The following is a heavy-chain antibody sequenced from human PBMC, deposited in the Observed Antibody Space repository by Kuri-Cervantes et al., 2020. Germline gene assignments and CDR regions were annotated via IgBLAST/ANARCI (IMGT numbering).Heavy chain of an antibody. V-gene: IGHV4-39*01. Sequence: SETLSLTCTVSGGSISSSSYYWGWIHQPPGKGLEWIGSIYYSGSTYYNPSLKSRVTISVDTSKNQFSLKLSSVTAADTAVYYCARGRQDYDILTGYYSAIYFDYWGQGTLVTVSS. J-gene: IGHJ4*02. CDR2: IYYSGST. CDR1: GGSISSSSYY. CDR3: ARGRQDYDILTGYYSAIYFDY. D-gene: IGHD3-9*01.